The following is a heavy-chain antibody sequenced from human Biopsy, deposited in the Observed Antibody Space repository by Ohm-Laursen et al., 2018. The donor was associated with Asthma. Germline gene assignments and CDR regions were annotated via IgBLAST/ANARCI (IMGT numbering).Heavy chain of an antibody. J-gene: IGHJ6*02. V-gene: IGHV1-18*01. CDR3: ARAVDYSHYYGIDV. CDR1: GYTFNSAG. D-gene: IGHD3-10*01. Sequence: ASVKVSCKASGYTFNSAGITWARQAPGQGLEWMGWISVYNGNTKVAQKLQDRVTMITDTSTSTAYMELRSLRSDDTAVYFCARAVDYSHYYGIDVWGQGTAVTVS. CDR2: ISVYNGNT.